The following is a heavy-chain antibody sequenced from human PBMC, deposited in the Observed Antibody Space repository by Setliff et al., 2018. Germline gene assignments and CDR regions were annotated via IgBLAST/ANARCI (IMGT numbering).Heavy chain of an antibody. CDR3: VTSTIIIYYFDF. CDR1: GFTFRTYA. J-gene: IGHJ4*02. V-gene: IGHV3-23*01. D-gene: IGHD3-10*01. CDR2: TTGSGGDR. Sequence: GGSLRLSCATSGFTFRTYAMSWVRQAPGKGLEWVSSTTGSGGDRDYADSVKGRFTISRDNSKNTLYLQMNSLRAEDTAVYYCVTSTIIIYYFDFWGQGTPVTVSS.